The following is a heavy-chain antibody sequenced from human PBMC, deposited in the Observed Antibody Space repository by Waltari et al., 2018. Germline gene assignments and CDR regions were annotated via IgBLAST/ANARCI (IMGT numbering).Heavy chain of an antibody. D-gene: IGHD5-12*01. V-gene: IGHV3-23*01. CDR3: AKDRRGYDQPVDF. J-gene: IGHJ4*02. CDR2: ITGRGSGT. Sequence: DVQLLESGGGFVQPGGSLILSCAASGFTFRGHAMRWVRQAPGKGLECVSEITGRGSGTYYADTAKGRCTISRDKSKNTLYLQMNSLRAEDTAVYYCAKDRRGYDQPVDFWGQGTLVTVSS. CDR1: GFTFRGHA.